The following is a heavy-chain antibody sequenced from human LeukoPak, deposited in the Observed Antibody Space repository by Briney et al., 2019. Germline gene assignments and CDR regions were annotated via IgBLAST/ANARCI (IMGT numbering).Heavy chain of an antibody. CDR1: GFTFNYYW. Sequence: GGSLRLSCAASGFTFNYYWMHWVRQAPGQGLVWVSHINHDVSSTRYADSAQGRFTIAIVNAENTLYLQMNSLRAEDTAVYYCARAPYSSGRNYDFDSWGQGTLVTVSS. D-gene: IGHD3-22*01. V-gene: IGHV3-74*01. CDR2: INHDVSST. J-gene: IGHJ4*02. CDR3: ARAPYSSGRNYDFDS.